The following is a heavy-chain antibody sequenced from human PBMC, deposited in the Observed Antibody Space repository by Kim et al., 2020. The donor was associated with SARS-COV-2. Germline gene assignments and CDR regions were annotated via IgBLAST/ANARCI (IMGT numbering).Heavy chain of an antibody. CDR2: ISSGSSYM. CDR3: ARDRSVIGAGNDY. J-gene: IGHJ4*02. V-gene: IGHV3-21*01. D-gene: IGHD2-21*01. CDR1: GFTFSSCS. Sequence: GGSLRLSCAASGFTFSSCSMNWVRQAPGKGLEWVSSISSGSSYMYYADSVKGRFTISRDNAKNSLFLQMNSLRAEDTAVYYCARDRSVIGAGNDYWGQGTLVTVSS.